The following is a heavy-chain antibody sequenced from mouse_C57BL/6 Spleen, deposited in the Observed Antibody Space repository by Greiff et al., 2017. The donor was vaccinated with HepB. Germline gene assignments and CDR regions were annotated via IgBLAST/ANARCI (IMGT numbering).Heavy chain of an antibody. D-gene: IGHD2-5*01. CDR1: GYTFTSYW. CDR3: ARRGSYYSNYGYFDY. V-gene: IGHV1-50*01. CDR2: IDPSDSYT. J-gene: IGHJ2*01. Sequence: VQLQQPGAELVKPGASVKLSCKASGYTFTSYWMQWVKQRPGQGLEWIGEIDPSDSYTNYNQKFKGKATLTVDTSSSTAYMQLSSLTSEDSAVYYCARRGSYYSNYGYFDYWGQGTTLTVSS.